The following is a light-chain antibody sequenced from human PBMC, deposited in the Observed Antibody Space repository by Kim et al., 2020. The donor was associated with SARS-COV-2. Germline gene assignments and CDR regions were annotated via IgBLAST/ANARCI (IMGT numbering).Light chain of an antibody. J-gene: IGLJ3*02. Sequence: GVSDRFSGSKSGNTASLTISGLQAADEADYYCSSHIGSSTWVFGGGTKLTVL. CDR3: SSHIGSSTWV. V-gene: IGLV2-14*01.